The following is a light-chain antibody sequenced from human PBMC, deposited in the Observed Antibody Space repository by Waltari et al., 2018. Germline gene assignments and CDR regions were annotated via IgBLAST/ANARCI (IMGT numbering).Light chain of an antibody. CDR3: YSAADSNLRV. Sequence: SYALTQPSSVSVSPGQTARITCTGDVLAKKYARWFQQKPGQAPVLVIYNDTERPSGIPERISGSSSGTTVTLTISGAQVEDEADYYCYSAADSNLRVFGGGTRLTVL. CDR2: NDT. J-gene: IGLJ2*01. CDR1: VLAKKY. V-gene: IGLV3-27*01.